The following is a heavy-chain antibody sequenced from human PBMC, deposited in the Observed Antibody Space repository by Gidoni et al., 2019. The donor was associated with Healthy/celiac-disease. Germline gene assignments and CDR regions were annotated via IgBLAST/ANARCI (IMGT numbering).Heavy chain of an antibody. CDR1: GYTLTELS. D-gene: IGHD2-2*01. CDR3: ATDLVVVPAANYYYYGMDV. V-gene: IGHV1-24*01. CDR2: FEPEDGET. Sequence: QVQLVQSGAAVKKPGASVKVSCKVSGYTLTELSMHWVRQAPGKGLEWRGGFEPEDGETIYAQKFQGRVTMTEDTSTDTAYMELSSLRSEDTAVYYCATDLVVVPAANYYYYGMDVWGQGTTVTVSS. J-gene: IGHJ6*02.